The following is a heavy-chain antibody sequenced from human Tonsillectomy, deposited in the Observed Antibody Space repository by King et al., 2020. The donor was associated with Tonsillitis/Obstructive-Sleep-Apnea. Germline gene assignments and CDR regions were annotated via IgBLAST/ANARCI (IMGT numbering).Heavy chain of an antibody. Sequence: VQLVESGAEVKKPGASVKVSCKASGYTFSSYGISWVLQAPGQRLEWMGWISVYNGNTNCAQKLQGRDTMTTDTTTSTAYMELRSLTSDDTAVYYCARGSGDEGYYYYMDVWGKGTTVTVSS. CDR1: GYTFSSYG. J-gene: IGHJ6*03. V-gene: IGHV1-18*01. CDR2: ISVYNGNT. D-gene: IGHD3-10*01. CDR3: ARGSGDEGYYYYMDV.